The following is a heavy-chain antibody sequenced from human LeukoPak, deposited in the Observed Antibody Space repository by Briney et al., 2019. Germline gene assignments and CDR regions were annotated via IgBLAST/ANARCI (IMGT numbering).Heavy chain of an antibody. Sequence: PGGSLRLSCAASGFTFSSYWMSWVRQAPGKGLEWVANIKQDGSEKYYVDSVKGRFTISRDNAKNSLYLQMNSLRAEDTAVYYCAKSQQLVRGAFDIWGQGTMVTVSS. D-gene: IGHD6-6*01. CDR2: IKQDGSEK. J-gene: IGHJ3*02. CDR3: AKSQQLVRGAFDI. CDR1: GFTFSSYW. V-gene: IGHV3-7*03.